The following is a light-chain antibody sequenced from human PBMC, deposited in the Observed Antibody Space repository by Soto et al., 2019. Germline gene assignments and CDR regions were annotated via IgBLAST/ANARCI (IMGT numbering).Light chain of an antibody. J-gene: IGKJ4*01. Sequence: EIVLTQSPGTLSLSPGERATLSSRASQSVSSSYLAWYQQKPGQAPRLLIYGASSRATGIPDRFSGSGSGKDFTLTISRLEPEDFAVYFCQQSGSSPLTFGGGTKVEIK. V-gene: IGKV3-20*01. CDR2: GAS. CDR1: QSVSSSY. CDR3: QQSGSSPLT.